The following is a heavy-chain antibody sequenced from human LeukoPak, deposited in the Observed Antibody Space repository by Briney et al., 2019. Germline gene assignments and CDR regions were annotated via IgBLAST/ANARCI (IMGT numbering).Heavy chain of an antibody. V-gene: IGHV3-21*01. CDR2: ISSSSSYI. CDR1: GFTFSSYS. D-gene: IGHD2-21*01. CDR3: ARDRGAGDPFDY. Sequence: GGPLRLSCAASGFTFSSYSMNWVRQAPGEGLEWVSSISSSSSYIYYADSVKGRFTISRDNAKNSLYLQMNSLRAEDTAVYYCARDRGAGDPFDYWGQGTLVTVSS. J-gene: IGHJ4*02.